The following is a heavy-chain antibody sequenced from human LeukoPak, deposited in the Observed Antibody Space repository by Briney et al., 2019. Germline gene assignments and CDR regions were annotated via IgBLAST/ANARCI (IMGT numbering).Heavy chain of an antibody. J-gene: IGHJ4*02. CDR1: GDSISSDSF. CDR2: FHHSGTT. CDR3: ARSRNNWNHS. Sequence: SETLPLTCTVSGDSISSDSFWVWIRQPPGKGLEWIGSFHHSGTTYYNPSLKSRVTISIDTSKNQFSLKLSSVTAADTALYSCARSRNNWNHSWGQGTLVTVSS. D-gene: IGHD1-20*01. V-gene: IGHV4-38-2*02.